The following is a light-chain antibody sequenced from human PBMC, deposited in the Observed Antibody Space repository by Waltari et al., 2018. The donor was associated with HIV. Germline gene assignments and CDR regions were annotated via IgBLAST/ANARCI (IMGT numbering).Light chain of an antibody. V-gene: IGLV2-11*01. J-gene: IGLJ3*02. Sequence: QSALTQPRSVSGSPGPSVTISCTGTSSDVGGYNYVSWYQQHPGKATKLMIYDVSKRPSGVPDRFSGSKSGNTASLTISGLQAEDEADYYCCSYAGSYTVFGGGTKLTVL. CDR2: DVS. CDR3: CSYAGSYTV. CDR1: SSDVGGYNY.